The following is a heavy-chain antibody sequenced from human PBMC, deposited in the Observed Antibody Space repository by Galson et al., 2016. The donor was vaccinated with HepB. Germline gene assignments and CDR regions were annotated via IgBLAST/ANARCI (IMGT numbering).Heavy chain of an antibody. CDR3: AKGGYSYGYMDY. V-gene: IGHV3-66*01. J-gene: IGHJ4*02. Sequence: SLRLSCAASGFTVSGSYMSWVRQAPGKGLEWVSVIYSDGTTKYADSVKGRFIISRDNSKNTLYLQMNSLRAEDTALYYCAKGGYSYGYMDYWGQGTLVTVSS. D-gene: IGHD5-18*01. CDR1: GFTVSGSY. CDR2: IYSDGTT.